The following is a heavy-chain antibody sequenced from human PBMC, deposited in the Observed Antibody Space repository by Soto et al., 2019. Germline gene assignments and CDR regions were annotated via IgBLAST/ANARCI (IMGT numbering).Heavy chain of an antibody. CDR2: IRSRANSYAT. Sequence: EVQLVESGGGLVQPGGSLKLSCAASGFTFRDSAMHWVRQASGKGLEWVGRIRSRANSYATAYDASVKGRFTLSRDDSKNTAYLQMDSLKTEDTAVYYCSLYYYGRSGYYPGDHWGQGALVTVSS. D-gene: IGHD3-22*01. CDR1: GFTFRDSA. V-gene: IGHV3-73*02. J-gene: IGHJ4*02. CDR3: SLYYYGRSGYYPGDH.